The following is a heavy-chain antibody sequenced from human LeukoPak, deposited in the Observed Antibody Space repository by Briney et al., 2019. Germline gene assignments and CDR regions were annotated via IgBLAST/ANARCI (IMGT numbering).Heavy chain of an antibody. CDR3: ARVEDYDILTGFDY. CDR1: GFTFSSYY. V-gene: IGHV3-21*01. CDR2: ISSSSSYI. Sequence: GGSLRLSCTASGFTFSSYYMNWVRQAPGKGLEWVSSISSSSSYIYYADSVKGRFTIARDNAKNSLYLQMNSLRAEDTAVYYCARVEDYDILTGFDYWGQGTLVTVSS. J-gene: IGHJ4*02. D-gene: IGHD3-9*01.